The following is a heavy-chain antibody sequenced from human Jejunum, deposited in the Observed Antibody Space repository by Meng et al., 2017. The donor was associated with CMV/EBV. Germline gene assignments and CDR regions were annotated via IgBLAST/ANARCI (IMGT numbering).Heavy chain of an antibody. J-gene: IGHJ4*02. CDR1: GCTFGSYA. CDR3: ARGGLGGYTYGNYYFDN. Sequence: QIQLVEAGGGVVQPGMSLRLSCAASGCTFGSYAMHWVRQAPGKGLEWGAIMAYDGSNKYYADSVKGRFTISRDNDKNTLYLQMNTLRPEDTAVYYCARGGLGGYTYGNYYFDNWGQGTLVTVSS. D-gene: IGHD5-18*01. V-gene: IGHV3-30-3*01. CDR2: MAYDGSNK.